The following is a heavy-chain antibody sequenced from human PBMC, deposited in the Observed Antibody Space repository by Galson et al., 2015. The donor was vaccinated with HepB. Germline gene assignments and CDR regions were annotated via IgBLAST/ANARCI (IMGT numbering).Heavy chain of an antibody. Sequence: SVKVSCKASGYTFTSYDINWVRQATGQGLEWMGWMNPNSGNTGYAQKFQGRVTMTRNTSISTAYMELSSLRSEDTAVYYCAIGRVPFVEWFNPYYFQRMDLRGQGTPVTVSS. CDR2: MNPNSGNT. D-gene: IGHD3-3*02. J-gene: IGHJ6*02. CDR3: AIGRVPFVEWFNPYYFQRMDL. V-gene: IGHV1-8*01. CDR1: GYTFTSYD.